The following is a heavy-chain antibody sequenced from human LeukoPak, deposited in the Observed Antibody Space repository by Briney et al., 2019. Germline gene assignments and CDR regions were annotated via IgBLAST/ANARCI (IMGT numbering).Heavy chain of an antibody. Sequence: PGGSLRLSCAASGFTFSDYYMSWLRQPPGKGLEWIGSIYYSGSTYNNPSLKSRVTISVDTSKNQFSLKLNSFTAADTAVYYCARHERNWNNGGYWGQGTLVTVSS. V-gene: IGHV4-39*01. CDR2: IYYSGST. CDR3: ARHERNWNNGGY. J-gene: IGHJ4*02. D-gene: IGHD1/OR15-1a*01. CDR1: GFTFSDYY.